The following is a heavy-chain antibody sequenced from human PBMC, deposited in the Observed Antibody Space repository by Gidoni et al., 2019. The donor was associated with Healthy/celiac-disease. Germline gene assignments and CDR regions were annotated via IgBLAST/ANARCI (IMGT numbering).Heavy chain of an antibody. CDR2: IWYDGSNK. J-gene: IGHJ4*02. Sequence: QVQLVESGGGVVQPGRSLRLSCAASGFTFSSYGMHWVRQAPGKGLEWVAVIWYDGSNKYYADSVKGRFTISRDNSKNTLYLQMNSLRAEDTAVYYCARGSGIVVVPAAMDYWGQGTLVTVSS. V-gene: IGHV3-33*01. CDR3: ARGSGIVVVPAAMDY. CDR1: GFTFSSYG. D-gene: IGHD2-2*01.